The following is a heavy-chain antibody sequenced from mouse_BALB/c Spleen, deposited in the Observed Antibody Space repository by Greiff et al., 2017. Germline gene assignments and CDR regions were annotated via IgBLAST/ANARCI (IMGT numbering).Heavy chain of an antibody. CDR1: GYTFTDYE. V-gene: IGHV1-15*01. J-gene: IGHJ2*01. CDR3: TRRFYFDY. CDR2: IDPETGGT. Sequence: QVQLKQSGAELVRPGASVTLSCKASGYTFTDYEMHWVKQTPVHGLEWIGAIDPETGGTAYNQKFKGKATLTADKSSSTAYMELRSLTSEDSAVYYCTRRFYFDYWGQGTTLTVSS.